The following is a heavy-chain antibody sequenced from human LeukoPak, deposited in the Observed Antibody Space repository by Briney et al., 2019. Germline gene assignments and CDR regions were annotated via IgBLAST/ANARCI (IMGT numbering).Heavy chain of an antibody. CDR2: IHYSGST. Sequence: SDTLSLTCTVSGGSISPYYWSWIRQPPGRGLEWIGYIHYSGSTSYNSSLKSRVTVSVDTSKNQFSLKLNSATAADTAVYYCARDSSGYGSSWYFDLWGRGTLVTVSS. D-gene: IGHD4-17*01. CDR1: GGSISPYY. J-gene: IGHJ2*01. V-gene: IGHV4-59*01. CDR3: ARDSSGYGSSWYFDL.